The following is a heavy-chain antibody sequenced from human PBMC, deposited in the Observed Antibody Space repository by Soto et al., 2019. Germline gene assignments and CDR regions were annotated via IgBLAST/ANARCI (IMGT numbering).Heavy chain of an antibody. CDR2: IWYDGSNK. J-gene: IGHJ3*02. CDR1: GFTFSSYG. D-gene: IGHD3-10*01. V-gene: IGHV3-33*01. Sequence: QVQLVESGGGVVQPGRSLRLSCAASGFTFSSYGMHWVRQAPGKGLEWVAVIWYDGSNKYYADSVKGRFTISRDNSKNTLYLQMNSLRAEDTAVYYCARENSVVRGVTLHAFDIWGQGTMVTVSS. CDR3: ARENSVVRGVTLHAFDI.